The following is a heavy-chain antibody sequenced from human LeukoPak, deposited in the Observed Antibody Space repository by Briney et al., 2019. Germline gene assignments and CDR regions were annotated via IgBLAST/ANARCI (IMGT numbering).Heavy chain of an antibody. V-gene: IGHV3-23*01. CDR2: ISGSGGST. CDR1: GFTFTNYW. Sequence: GGSLRLSCVASGFTFTNYWMSWVRQAPGKGLEWVSAISGSGGSTYYADSVKGRFTISRDNSKNTLYLQMNSLRAEDTAVYYCARDILVVAAYYFGYWGQGTLVTVSS. CDR3: ARDILVVAAYYFGY. D-gene: IGHD2-15*01. J-gene: IGHJ4*02.